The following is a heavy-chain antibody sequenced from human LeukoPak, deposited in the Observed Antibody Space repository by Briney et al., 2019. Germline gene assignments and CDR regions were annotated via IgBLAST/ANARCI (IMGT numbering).Heavy chain of an antibody. Sequence: SETLSLTCTVSGGSISSYYWSWIRQPPGKGLEWIGYIYYSGSTNYNPSLKSRVTISVDTSKNQFSLKLSSVTAADTAVHYCARVPRGGYDLFFDYWGQGTLVTVSS. CDR2: IYYSGST. J-gene: IGHJ4*02. CDR3: ARVPRGGYDLFFDY. D-gene: IGHD5-12*01. V-gene: IGHV4-59*01. CDR1: GGSISSYY.